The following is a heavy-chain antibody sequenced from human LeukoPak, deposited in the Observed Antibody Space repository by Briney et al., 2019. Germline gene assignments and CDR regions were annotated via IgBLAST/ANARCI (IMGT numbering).Heavy chain of an antibody. D-gene: IGHD1-26*01. CDR1: GFTFSSYS. CDR3: ARVNSGSYYMLRAADY. CDR2: ISSSSTI. V-gene: IGHV3-48*02. Sequence: QSGGSLRLSCAASGFTFSSYSMNWVRQAPGKGLEWVSYISSSSTIYYADSVMGRFTISRDNAKNSLYLQMNSLRDEDTAVYYCARVNSGSYYMLRAADYWGQGTLVTVSS. J-gene: IGHJ4*02.